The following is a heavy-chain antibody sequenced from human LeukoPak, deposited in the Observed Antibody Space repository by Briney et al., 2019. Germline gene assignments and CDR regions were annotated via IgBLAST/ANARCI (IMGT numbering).Heavy chain of an antibody. J-gene: IGHJ5*02. Sequence: GESLKISCKVSGYSFTSYWIGWVRQMPGKGLEWMGSIYPGNSDTRYSPSFQGQVTISADKSITTAYLQWSSLKASDTAMYYCARRASGWPLYRDRFDPWGQGTLVTVSS. V-gene: IGHV5-51*01. CDR2: IYPGNSDT. D-gene: IGHD2-2*02. CDR3: ARRASGWPLYRDRFDP. CDR1: GYSFTSYW.